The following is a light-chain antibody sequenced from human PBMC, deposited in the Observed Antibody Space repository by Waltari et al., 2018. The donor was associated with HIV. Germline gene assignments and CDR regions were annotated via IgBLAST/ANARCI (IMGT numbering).Light chain of an antibody. CDR1: SSDIGAQYF. CDR2: EVT. CDR3: SSYGDSLRVL. Sequence: QSALTQPPSASGSLGQSVTISCTGSSSDIGAQYFVSWFQQHPHSAPKLLLYEVTRRPSTVSARFSGSRSGNTAFLTVAGLQPDDEATYFCSSYGDSLRVLFGGGTNVTVL. J-gene: IGLJ3*02. V-gene: IGLV2-8*01.